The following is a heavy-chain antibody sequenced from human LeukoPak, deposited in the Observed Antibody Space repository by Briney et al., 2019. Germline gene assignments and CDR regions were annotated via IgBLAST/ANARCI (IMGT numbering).Heavy chain of an antibody. CDR2: IYHSGST. D-gene: IGHD2-2*01. J-gene: IGHJ4*02. Sequence: SETLSLTCTVSGYSISSGYYWGWIRQPPGKGLEWIGSIYHSGSTYYNPSLKSRVTISVDTSKNQFSLKLSSVTAADTAVYYCARSRKGRNCSSTSCYLVPSMILDYWGQGTLVTVSS. CDR3: ARSRKGRNCSSTSCYLVPSMILDY. V-gene: IGHV4-38-2*02. CDR1: GYSISSGYY.